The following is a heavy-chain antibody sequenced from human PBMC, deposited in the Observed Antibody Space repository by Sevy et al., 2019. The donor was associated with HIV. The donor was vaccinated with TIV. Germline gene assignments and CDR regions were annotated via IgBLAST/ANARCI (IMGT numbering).Heavy chain of an antibody. CDR3: AKEGGYCSAGSCSCFDP. D-gene: IGHD2-15*01. CDR2: IKQDGSEK. Sequence: GGSVRLSCAGSGFTFSTSWMTWVRQAPGKGLEWVANIKQDGSEKSYVDSVKGRFTISRDNAKNSLYLQMNSLRAEDTAVYYCAKEGGYCSAGSCSCFDPWGQGTLVTVSS. V-gene: IGHV3-7*01. J-gene: IGHJ5*02. CDR1: GFTFSTSW.